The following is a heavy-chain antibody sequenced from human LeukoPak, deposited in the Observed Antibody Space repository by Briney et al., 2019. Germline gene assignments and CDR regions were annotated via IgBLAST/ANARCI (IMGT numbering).Heavy chain of an antibody. CDR3: ARSLDTYYYDSSGLDY. CDR2: INPNSGGT. D-gene: IGHD3-22*01. V-gene: IGHV1-2*02. J-gene: IGHJ4*02. CDR1: GYTFTGYY. Sequence: ASVKVSCKASGYTFTGYYMHWVRQAPGQGLEWMGWINPNSGGTNYAQKFQGRVTMTRDTSISTAYMELSRLRSDDTAVYYCARSLDTYYYDSSGLDYWGQGTLVTVPS.